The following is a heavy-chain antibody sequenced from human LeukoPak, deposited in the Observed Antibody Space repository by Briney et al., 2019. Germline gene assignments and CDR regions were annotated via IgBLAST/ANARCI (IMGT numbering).Heavy chain of an antibody. J-gene: IGHJ4*02. D-gene: IGHD6-13*01. V-gene: IGHV1-2*02. Sequence: ASVKVSCKASGYTFTDYFMNWVRQAPGQGLEWVGWINPKSGGTVYAQKFQGRVTMTRDTSSSTAYMELSRLRFDDTVVYYCARGLAAAGTPYYFDYWGQGTLVTVSS. CDR2: INPKSGGT. CDR1: GYTFTDYF. CDR3: ARGLAAAGTPYYFDY.